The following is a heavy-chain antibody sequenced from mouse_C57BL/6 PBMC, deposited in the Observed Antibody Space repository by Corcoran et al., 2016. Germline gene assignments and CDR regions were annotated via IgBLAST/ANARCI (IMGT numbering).Heavy chain of an antibody. CDR1: GYTFTDYY. CDR3: ARSVYQETGFAY. Sequence: EVQLQQSGPELVKPGASVKISCKAAGYTFTDYYMNWVKQSHGKSLEWIGDINPNNGGTSYNQKFKGKATLTVDKSSSTAYMELRSLTSEDSAVYYCARSVYQETGFAYWGQGTLVTVSA. D-gene: IGHD1-1*01. CDR2: INPNNGGT. J-gene: IGHJ3*01. V-gene: IGHV1-26*01.